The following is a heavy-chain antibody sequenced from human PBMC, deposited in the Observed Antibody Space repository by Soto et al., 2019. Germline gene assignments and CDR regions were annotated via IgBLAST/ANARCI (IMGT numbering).Heavy chain of an antibody. J-gene: IGHJ4*02. Sequence: EVQLVESGGGLVQPGGSLRLSCAASGFTFSSYWMHWVRQAPGKGLVWVSRINSDGSSTSYVDSVKGRFTISRDNAKNTLYLQMNSLRAEDTAVYYCARGYSYGQGGYFDYWGQGTLVTVSS. CDR1: GFTFSSYW. CDR3: ARGYSYGQGGYFDY. D-gene: IGHD5-18*01. V-gene: IGHV3-74*01. CDR2: INSDGSST.